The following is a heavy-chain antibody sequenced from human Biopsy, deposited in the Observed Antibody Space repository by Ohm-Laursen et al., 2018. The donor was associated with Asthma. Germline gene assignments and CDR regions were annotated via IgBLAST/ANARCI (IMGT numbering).Heavy chain of an antibody. CDR1: GGTFSSYA. D-gene: IGHD1-7*01. V-gene: IGHV1-69*01. J-gene: IGHJ6*02. CDR2: IIPIFGTA. CDR3: ARDPHNSYLASLRTKFNYYYYGMDV. Sequence: GSSVKVSCKASGGTFSSYAISWVRQAPGQGPEWMGGIIPIFGTANYAQKFQGRVTITADESTSTAYMELSSLRSEDTAVYYCARDPHNSYLASLRTKFNYYYYGMDVWGQGTTVTVSS.